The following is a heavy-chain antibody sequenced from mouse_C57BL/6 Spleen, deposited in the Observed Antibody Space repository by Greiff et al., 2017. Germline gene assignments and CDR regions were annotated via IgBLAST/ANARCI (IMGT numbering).Heavy chain of an antibody. CDR1: GYAFSSSW. CDR3: ARWDGTYYFDY. J-gene: IGHJ2*01. CDR2: IYPGDGDT. D-gene: IGHD4-1*01. Sequence: QVQLKESGPELVKPGASVKISCKASGYAFSSSWMNWVKQRPGKGLEWIGRIYPGDGDTNYNGKFKGKATLTADKSSSTAYMQLSSLTSEDSAVYFCARWDGTYYFDYWGQGTTLTVSS. V-gene: IGHV1-82*01.